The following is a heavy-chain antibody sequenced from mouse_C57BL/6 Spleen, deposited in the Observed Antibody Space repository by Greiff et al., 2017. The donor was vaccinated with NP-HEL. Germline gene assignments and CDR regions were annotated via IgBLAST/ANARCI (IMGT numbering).Heavy chain of an antibody. D-gene: IGHD2-2*01. J-gene: IGHJ2*01. CDR1: GYAFTNYL. Sequence: VQLQQSGAELVRPGTSVKVSCKASGYAFTNYLIEWVKQRPGQGLEWIGVINPGSGGTNYNEKFKGKATLTADKSSITAYMQLSSLTSEDSAVYFCARSRGVTDYFDYGGQGTTLTVSS. CDR3: ARSRGVTDYFDY. CDR2: INPGSGGT. V-gene: IGHV1-54*01.